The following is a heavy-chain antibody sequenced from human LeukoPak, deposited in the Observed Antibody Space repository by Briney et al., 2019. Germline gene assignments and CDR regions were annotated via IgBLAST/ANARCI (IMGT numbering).Heavy chain of an antibody. D-gene: IGHD2-15*01. Sequence: SETLSLTCGVSGGSITARDCWCWVRQPPGEGLEWIGEICLDGRIHYTASLKSRVSISMDRSKAQFSLNLISVTAADTAMYFCASQGGLRNDFWGQGILVTVSS. CDR3: ASQGGLRNDF. CDR1: GGSITARDC. V-gene: IGHV4-4*02. CDR2: ICLDGRI. J-gene: IGHJ4*02.